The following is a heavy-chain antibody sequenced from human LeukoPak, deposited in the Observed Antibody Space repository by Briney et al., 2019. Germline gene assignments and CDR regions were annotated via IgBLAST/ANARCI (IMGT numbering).Heavy chain of an antibody. CDR1: GGSFSGYY. D-gene: IGHD3-9*01. J-gene: IGHJ4*02. Sequence: SETLSLTCAVYGGSFSGYYWSWIRQPPGKGLGWIGEINHSGSTNYNPSLKSRVTISVDTFKNHFSLKLSSVTAADTAVYYCARPHSTFFDQDAAYYFDYWGQGTLVTVSS. V-gene: IGHV4-34*01. CDR2: INHSGST. CDR3: ARPHSTFFDQDAAYYFDY.